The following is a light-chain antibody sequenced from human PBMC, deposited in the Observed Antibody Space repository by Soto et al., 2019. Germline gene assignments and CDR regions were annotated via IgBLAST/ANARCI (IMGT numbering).Light chain of an antibody. V-gene: IGKV3-15*01. CDR1: QSVGSN. CDR3: QQYNNWPLT. Sequence: ERVMTQSPATLSVSRGERATLSCRASQSVGSNLAWYQQKPGQAPRLLIFGASSRATGVTSRFSVSGSGTEFTLPINSLQSEDFAVYFCQQYNNWPLTFGGGTKLDIK. J-gene: IGKJ4*01. CDR2: GAS.